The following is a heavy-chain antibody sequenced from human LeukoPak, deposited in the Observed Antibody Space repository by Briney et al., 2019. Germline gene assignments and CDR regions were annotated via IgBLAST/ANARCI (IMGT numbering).Heavy chain of an antibody. D-gene: IGHD6-13*01. CDR2: IKQDGSEK. V-gene: IGHV3-7*01. Sequence: GGSLRLYCAASGFTLNSFRMSWVRQAPGKGLEWVANIKQDGSEKYYVASVKGRFTISRDNAKNSLYLQMNSLRAEDTAMYYCARDSAGNDYWGQGTLVTVSS. CDR1: GFTLNSFR. CDR3: ARDSAGNDY. J-gene: IGHJ4*02.